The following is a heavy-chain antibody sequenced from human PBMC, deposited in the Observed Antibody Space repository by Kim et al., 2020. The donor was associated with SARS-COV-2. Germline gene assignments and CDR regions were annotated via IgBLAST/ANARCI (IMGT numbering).Heavy chain of an antibody. D-gene: IGHD6-19*01. J-gene: IGHJ4*02. Sequence: RYHADSLKGRSTITRDNAKNSLYLQMNSLRAEDTAVYYCASGYSSGQNDYWGQGTLVTVSS. V-gene: IGHV3-21*01. CDR2: R. CDR3: ASGYSSGQNDY.